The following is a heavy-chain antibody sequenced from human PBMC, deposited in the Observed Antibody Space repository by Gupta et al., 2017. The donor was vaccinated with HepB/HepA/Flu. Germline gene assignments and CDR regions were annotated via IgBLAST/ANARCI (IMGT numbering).Heavy chain of an antibody. CDR3: ARGGRCSSTSCYISWFDP. V-gene: IGHV1-69*06. Sequence: QVQLVQSGAEVKKPGSSVKVSCKASGGTFSSYAISWVRQAPGQGLEWMGGIIPIFGTANYAQKFQGRVTITADKSTSTAYMELSSLRSEDTAVYYCARGGRCSSTSCYISWFDPWGQGTLVTVSS. CDR1: GGTFSSYA. CDR2: IIPIFGTA. J-gene: IGHJ5*02. D-gene: IGHD2-2*02.